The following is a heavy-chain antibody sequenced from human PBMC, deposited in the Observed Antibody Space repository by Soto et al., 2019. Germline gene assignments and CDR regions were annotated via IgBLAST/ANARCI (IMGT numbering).Heavy chain of an antibody. D-gene: IGHD3-16*01. CDR1: GFTLSSYA. V-gene: IGHV3-23*01. Sequence: PGGSLRLSCAASGFTLSSYAMSWVRQAPGKXLEWVSALSGSGGSIYYADSVKGRFTISRDNSKNTLSLQMNSLRAEDTAAYYCAKGVWSSADFIPAEYHFDYWGRGALVTVSS. CDR2: LSGSGGSI. J-gene: IGHJ4*02. CDR3: AKGVWSSADFIPAEYHFDY.